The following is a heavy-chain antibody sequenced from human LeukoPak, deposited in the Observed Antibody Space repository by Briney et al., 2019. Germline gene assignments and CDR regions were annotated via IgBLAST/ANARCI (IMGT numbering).Heavy chain of an antibody. CDR3: ATGYSYGYGYYYYYMDA. V-gene: IGHV4-61*02. CDR1: GGSISSGSYY. Sequence: KTSETLSLTCTVSGGSISSGSYYWSWIRQPAGKGLEWIGRIYTSGSTNYNPSLKSRVTISVDTSKNQFSLKLSSVTAADTAVYYCATGYSYGYGYYYYYMDAWGKGTTVTVSS. CDR2: IYTSGST. D-gene: IGHD5-18*01. J-gene: IGHJ6*03.